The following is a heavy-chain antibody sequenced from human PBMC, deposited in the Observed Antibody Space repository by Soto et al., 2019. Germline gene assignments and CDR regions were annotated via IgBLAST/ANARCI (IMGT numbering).Heavy chain of an antibody. D-gene: IGHD2-15*01. J-gene: IGHJ4*02. CDR1: GYSISSGYY. V-gene: IGHV4-38-2*02. Sequence: SQTLSLTCAVSGYSISSGYYWGWLRQPPGKGLEWIGSIYHGGSTNYNPSLKSRVTISSDTSKNQFSLELTSVTAADTAVYYCAREGCSGGRCYSGYKLGIDYWGQGALVTVSS. CDR3: AREGCSGGRCYSGYKLGIDY. CDR2: IYHGGST.